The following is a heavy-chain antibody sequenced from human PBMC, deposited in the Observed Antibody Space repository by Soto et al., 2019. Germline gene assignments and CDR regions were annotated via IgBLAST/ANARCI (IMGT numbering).Heavy chain of an antibody. D-gene: IGHD3-22*01. CDR2: VYYSGST. CDR3: ARISSSGFHDY. Sequence: QLQLQESGPGLVKPSETLSLTCTVSGGSISSSSYYWGWIRQPPGKGLEWIGSVYYSGSTYYNPSLKSRVTISGDTPKNLCALKLSSVTAADTAVYYCARISSSGFHDYWGQGTLVTVSS. V-gene: IGHV4-39*01. CDR1: GGSISSSSYY. J-gene: IGHJ4*02.